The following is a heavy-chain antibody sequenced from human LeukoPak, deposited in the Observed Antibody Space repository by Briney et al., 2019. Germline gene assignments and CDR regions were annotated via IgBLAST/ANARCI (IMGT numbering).Heavy chain of an antibody. CDR2: INHSGST. D-gene: IGHD4-17*01. Sequence: SGTLSLTCAVSGGSISSSNWWSWVRQPPGKGLEWIGEINHSGSTNYNPSLKSRVTISVDTSKNQFSLKLSSVTAADTAVYYCARIGRGYGDYLYRRGSYFDYWGQGTLVTVSS. V-gene: IGHV4-4*02. CDR1: GGSISSSNW. CDR3: ARIGRGYGDYLYRRGSYFDY. J-gene: IGHJ4*02.